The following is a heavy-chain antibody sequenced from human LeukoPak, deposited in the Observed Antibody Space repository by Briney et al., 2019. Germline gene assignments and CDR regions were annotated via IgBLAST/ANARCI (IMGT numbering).Heavy chain of an antibody. CDR3: ARQRADYYYYYIDV. Sequence: SETLSLTCTVSGGSISSSNYYWDWIRQPPGKGLEWIGSIYYSETTYDNPSLKSRVTMSIDTSKNQFSLKLRSVTAADSAVYYCARQRADYYYYYIDVWGKGTTVTVS. CDR1: GGSISSSNYY. CDR2: IYYSETT. J-gene: IGHJ6*03. V-gene: IGHV4-39*01.